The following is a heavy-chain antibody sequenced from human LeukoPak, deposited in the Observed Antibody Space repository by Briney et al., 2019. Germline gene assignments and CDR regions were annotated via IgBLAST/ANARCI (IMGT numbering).Heavy chain of an antibody. CDR1: GYTISSYG. CDR3: AKDPHYCSGGSCYFGWYFYY. D-gene: IGHD2-15*01. J-gene: IGHJ4*02. Sequence: PWGSLTLSCPASGYTISSYGMHWVRQAPGKGLEWVAFIRYDGSNKYYADSVKGRFTISRDNSKNSLYLQMNSLRAEDTAVDYSAKDPHYCSGGSCYFGWYFYYWGQGTLVTISS. CDR2: IRYDGSNK. V-gene: IGHV3-30*02.